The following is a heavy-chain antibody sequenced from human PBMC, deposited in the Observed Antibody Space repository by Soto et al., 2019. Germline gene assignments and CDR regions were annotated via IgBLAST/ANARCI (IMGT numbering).Heavy chain of an antibody. D-gene: IGHD5-12*01. J-gene: IGHJ6*02. Sequence: PSETLSLTCTVSGGSISSYYWSWIRQPAGKGLEWIGRIYTSGSTNYNPSLKSRVTMSVDTSKNQFSLKLSSVTAADTAVYYCERLRIPHRKGAYGMDVWGPGTTVTGSS. CDR1: GGSISSYY. CDR2: IYTSGST. V-gene: IGHV4-4*07. CDR3: ERLRIPHRKGAYGMDV.